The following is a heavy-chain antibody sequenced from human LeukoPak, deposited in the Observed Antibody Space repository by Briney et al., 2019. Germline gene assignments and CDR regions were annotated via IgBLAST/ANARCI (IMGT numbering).Heavy chain of an antibody. CDR2: IKKDGSEK. J-gene: IGHJ4*02. CDR1: GFTFSSYW. CDR3: ARDQERRYDSSGYIDY. V-gene: IGHV3-7*01. Sequence: GGSLGLSCAASGFTFSSYWMSWVRQAPGKGLEWVANIKKDGSEKYYVDSVKGRFTISRDNAENSLYLQMNSLRAEDTAVYYCARDQERRYDSSGYIDYWGQGTLVTVSS. D-gene: IGHD3-22*01.